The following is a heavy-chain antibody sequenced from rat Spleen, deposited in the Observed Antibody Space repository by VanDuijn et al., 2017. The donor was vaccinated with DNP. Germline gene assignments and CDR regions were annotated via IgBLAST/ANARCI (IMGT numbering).Heavy chain of an antibody. CDR1: GFTFNNYW. J-gene: IGHJ3*01. CDR3: AARYSSSWFAY. Sequence: EVQLVESGGDLVQPGRSLKLSCVASGFTFNNYWMTWIRQVPGKGLEWVASITSSGGSIYYPDSVKGRFTISRDDAKNTLYLQMNSLSSEDTASYYCAARYSSSWFAYWGQGTLVTVSS. D-gene: IGHD1-2*01. V-gene: IGHV5-31*01. CDR2: ITSSGGSI.